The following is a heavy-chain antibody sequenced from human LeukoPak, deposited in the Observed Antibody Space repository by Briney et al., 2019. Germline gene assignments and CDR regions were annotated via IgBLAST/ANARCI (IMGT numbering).Heavy chain of an antibody. CDR1: GGSVSSGGYY. J-gene: IGHJ4*02. Sequence: SQTLSLTCTVSGGSVSSGGYYWSWIRQHPGKGLEWIGYIYYSGSTYYNPSLKSRLTILVYTSKNQFSLRLSSGTAADTAVYYCASGRYGGGFDYWGQGTLVTVSS. CDR3: ASGRYGGGFDY. CDR2: IYYSGST. V-gene: IGHV4-31*03. D-gene: IGHD4-23*01.